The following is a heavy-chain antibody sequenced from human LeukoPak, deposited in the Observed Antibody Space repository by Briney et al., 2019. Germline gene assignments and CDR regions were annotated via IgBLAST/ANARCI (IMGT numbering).Heavy chain of an antibody. Sequence: GGSLRLSCAASGFTFSSYAMHWVRQAPGKGLEYVSAISSNGGSTYYANSVKGRFTISRDNSKNTLYLQMGSLRAEDVAVYCCARGTAYYYDSSGTDVWGQGTTVTVSS. V-gene: IGHV3-64*01. CDR3: ARGTAYYYDSSGTDV. CDR1: GFTFSSYA. D-gene: IGHD3-22*01. J-gene: IGHJ6*02. CDR2: ISSNGGST.